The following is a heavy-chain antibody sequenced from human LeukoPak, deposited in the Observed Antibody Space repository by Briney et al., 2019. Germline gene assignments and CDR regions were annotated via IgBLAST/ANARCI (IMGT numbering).Heavy chain of an antibody. CDR2: INPNSGGT. CDR1: GYTFTGYY. V-gene: IGHV1-2*02. CDR3: ARNYSTFCSSTSSQTAHDI. Sequence: ASVKVSCKASGYTFTGYYMHWVRQAPGQGLEWMGWINPNSGGTNYAQKFQGRVTMTRDTSISTAYMELSRLRSDDTAVYYCARNYSTFCSSTSSQTAHDIGGKGKMVPVSS. J-gene: IGHJ3*02. D-gene: IGHD2-2*01.